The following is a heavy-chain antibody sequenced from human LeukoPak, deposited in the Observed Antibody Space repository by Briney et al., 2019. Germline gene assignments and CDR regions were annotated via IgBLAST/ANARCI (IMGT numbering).Heavy chain of an antibody. CDR1: GGSFSGYY. CDR3: ARHSDTYYYDRSCYYYALWYFDL. V-gene: IGHV4-34*01. Sequence: SETLSLTCAVYGGSFSGYYWSWIRQPPGKGLEWIGEINHSGSTNYNPSLKSRVTISVDTSKNQFSLKLSSLTAADTAVYYCARHSDTYYYDRSCYYYALWYFDLWGRGTLVTVSS. J-gene: IGHJ2*01. D-gene: IGHD3-22*01. CDR2: INHSGST.